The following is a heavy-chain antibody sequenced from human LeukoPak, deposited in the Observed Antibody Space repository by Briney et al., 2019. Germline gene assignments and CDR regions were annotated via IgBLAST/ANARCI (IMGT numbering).Heavy chain of an antibody. J-gene: IGHJ3*02. CDR1: GFTFSSYG. CDR2: IRYDGSNK. CDR3: AKELGSNLDAFDI. D-gene: IGHD4-11*01. Sequence: PGGSLRLSCSASGFTFSSYGMHWVRQAPGKGLEWVAFIRYDGSNKYYADSVKGRFTISRDNSKNTLYLQMNSLRAEDTAVYYCAKELGSNLDAFDIWGQGTMVTVSS. V-gene: IGHV3-30*02.